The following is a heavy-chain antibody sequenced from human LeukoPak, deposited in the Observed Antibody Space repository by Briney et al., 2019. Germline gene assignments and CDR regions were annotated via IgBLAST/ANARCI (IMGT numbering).Heavy chain of an antibody. J-gene: IGHJ4*02. CDR1: GYTFTSYY. CDR3: ARESHDILTGNEDKYDY. Sequence: GASVKVSCKASGYTFTSYYMHWVRQAPGQGLEWMGIINPSGGSTSYAQKFQGRVTMTRDTSTSTVYMELSSLRSEDTAVYYCARESHDILTGNEDKYDYWGQGTLVTVSS. D-gene: IGHD3-9*01. CDR2: INPSGGST. V-gene: IGHV1-46*01.